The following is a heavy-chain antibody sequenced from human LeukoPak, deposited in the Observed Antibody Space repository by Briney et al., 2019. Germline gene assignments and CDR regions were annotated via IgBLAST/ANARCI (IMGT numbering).Heavy chain of an antibody. CDR3: ARHGTTGTNLNWFDP. Sequence: SETLSPTCTVSGGSISSYYWSWIRQPPGKGLEWIGYIYYSGSTNYNPSLKSRVSISIDTSKSQFSLKVSSVTAADTAVYYCARHGTTGTNLNWFDPWGQGTLVTVSS. V-gene: IGHV4-59*01. CDR2: IYYSGST. J-gene: IGHJ5*02. D-gene: IGHD1-1*01. CDR1: GGSISSYY.